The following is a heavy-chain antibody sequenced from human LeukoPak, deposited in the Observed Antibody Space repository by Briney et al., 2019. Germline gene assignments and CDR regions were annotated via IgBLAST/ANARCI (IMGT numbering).Heavy chain of an antibody. V-gene: IGHV4-31*03. CDR3: ARGGGSMVRGVIPRYGMDV. CDR1: GGSIRSGGYY. D-gene: IGHD3-10*01. CDR2: IYYSGST. Sequence: KPSQTLSLTCTVSGGSIRSGGYYWSWIRQHPGKVLEWIGYIYYSGSTYYNPPLKSRVTISVDTSKNRLSLKLSSVTAADTAVYYCARGGGSMVRGVIPRYGMDVWGKGTTVTVSS. J-gene: IGHJ6*04.